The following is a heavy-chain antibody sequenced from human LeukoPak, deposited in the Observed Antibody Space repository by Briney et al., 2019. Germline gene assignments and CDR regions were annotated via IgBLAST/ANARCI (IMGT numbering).Heavy chain of an antibody. V-gene: IGHV4-34*01. J-gene: IGHJ4*02. Sequence: SETLSLTCAVHVGSFRGYYWSWIRGSPGKGVEWWGEINHSRRNNYNPSLKSRVTISVDTSKNQFSLKLSSVTAAGTAVYYCARGPEMATMPYYVDYRGQGTLVTVSS. D-gene: IGHD5-24*01. CDR3: ARGPEMATMPYYVDY. CDR2: INHSRRN. CDR1: VGSFRGYY.